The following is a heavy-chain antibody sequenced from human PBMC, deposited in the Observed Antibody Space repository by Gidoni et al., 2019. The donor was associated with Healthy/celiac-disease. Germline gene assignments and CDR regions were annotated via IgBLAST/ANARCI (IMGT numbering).Heavy chain of an antibody. CDR1: GFSLSTSGVG. CDR3: AHVKNDFWSGYYKGGWFDP. D-gene: IGHD3-3*01. V-gene: IGHV2-5*02. CDR2: IYWDDDK. J-gene: IGHJ5*02. Sequence: QITLKESGPTLVKPTQTLTLTCTFSGFSLSTSGVGVGWIRQPPGKALEWLALIYWDDDKRYSPSLKSRLTSTKDTSKNQVVLTMTNMDPVDTATYYCAHVKNDFWSGYYKGGWFDPWGQGTLVTVSS.